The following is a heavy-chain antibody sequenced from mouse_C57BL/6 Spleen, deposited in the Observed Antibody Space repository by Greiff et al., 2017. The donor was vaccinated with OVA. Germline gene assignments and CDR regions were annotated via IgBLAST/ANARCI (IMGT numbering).Heavy chain of an antibody. CDR2: INPNNGGT. J-gene: IGHJ2*01. CDR1: GYTFTDYY. Sequence: VQLQQSGPELVKPGASVKISCKASGYTFTDYYMNWVKQSHGKSLEWIGDINPNNGGTSYNQKFKGKATLPVDKSSSTAYMELRSLTSEDSAVYSCASLTTVALDYWGQGTTLTVSS. D-gene: IGHD1-1*01. CDR3: ASLTTVALDY. V-gene: IGHV1-26*01.